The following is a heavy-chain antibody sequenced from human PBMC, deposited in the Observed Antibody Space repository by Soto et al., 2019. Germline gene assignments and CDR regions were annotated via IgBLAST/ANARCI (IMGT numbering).Heavy chain of an antibody. D-gene: IGHD3-9*01. CDR3: AKDPQHYDILTGYSF. CDR2: ISYDGSNK. Sequence: QVQLVESGGGVVQPGRSLRLSCAASGFTFSSYGMHWVRQAPGKGLEWVAVISYDGSNKYYADSVKGRFTISRDNSKNTLYLQMNSLRAEDTAVYYCAKDPQHYDILTGYSFWGQGTLVTGSS. J-gene: IGHJ4*02. CDR1: GFTFSSYG. V-gene: IGHV3-30*18.